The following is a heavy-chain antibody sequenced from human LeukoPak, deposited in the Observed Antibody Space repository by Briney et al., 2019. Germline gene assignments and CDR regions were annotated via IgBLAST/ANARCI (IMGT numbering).Heavy chain of an antibody. V-gene: IGHV3-23*01. D-gene: IGHD3-16*02. J-gene: IGHJ5*02. CDR1: GFTFSSYA. CDR3: AKNKVAPLSLSWFDP. CDR2: IGAGGTFT. Sequence: PGGSLRLSCTASGFTFSSYAMNWVRQAPGKGLEWVSGIGAGGTFTYYADSVKSRFTIFRDNSRNTLYLQMNSLRADDTAVYYCAKNKVAPLSLSWFDPWGQGTLVTVSS.